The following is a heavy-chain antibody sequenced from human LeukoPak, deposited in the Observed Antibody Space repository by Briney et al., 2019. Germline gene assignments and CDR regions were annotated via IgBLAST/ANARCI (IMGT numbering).Heavy chain of an antibody. CDR3: AKTEQWLDDAFDI. CDR2: TSGSGGST. Sequence: QTGGSLRLSCAASGFTFSSYAMSWVRQAPGKGLEWVSATSGSGGSTYYADSVKGRFTISRDNSKNTLYLQMNSLRAEDAAVYYCAKTEQWLDDAFDIWGQGTMVTVSS. V-gene: IGHV3-23*01. J-gene: IGHJ3*02. CDR1: GFTFSSYA. D-gene: IGHD6-19*01.